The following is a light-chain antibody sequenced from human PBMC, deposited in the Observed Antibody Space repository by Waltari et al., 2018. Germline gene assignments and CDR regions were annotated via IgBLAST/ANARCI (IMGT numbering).Light chain of an antibody. CDR1: QSISSW. CDR3: QKYNSAPWT. J-gene: IGKJ1*01. Sequence: DTQLSQSPSTLSASVGDRVTITCRASQSISSWLAWYQQKPGKAPKLLIYKASSLESGVPSRFSGSGSGTDFTLTISSLQPEDVATYYCQKYNSAPWTFGQGTKVEIK. V-gene: IGKV1-5*03. CDR2: KAS.